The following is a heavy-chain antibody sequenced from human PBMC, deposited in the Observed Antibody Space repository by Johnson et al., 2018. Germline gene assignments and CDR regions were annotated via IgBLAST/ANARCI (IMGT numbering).Heavy chain of an antibody. D-gene: IGHD6-13*01. J-gene: IGHJ6*02. V-gene: IGHV3-23*04. CDR1: GFTFSSYA. CDR3: AILPAAAGGYYYGMDV. CDR2: ISGSGGST. Sequence: VQLVESGGGLVQPGGSXRLSCAASGFTFSSYAMSWVRQAPGKGLEWVSAISGSGGSTYYADSVKGRFTISRDNSKNTLYLQMNSLRAEDTAVYYCAILPAAAGGYYYGMDVWGQGTTVTVSS.